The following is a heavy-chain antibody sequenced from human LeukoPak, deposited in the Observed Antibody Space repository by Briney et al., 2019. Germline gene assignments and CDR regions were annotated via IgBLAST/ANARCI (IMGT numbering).Heavy chain of an antibody. J-gene: IGHJ4*02. CDR2: ISGSGDAA. Sequence: GGSLRLSSAPSGFTFSCFAMDWVRQAPGKGLEWVSSISGSGDAAYYADSVKGRFTISIDNSKNILYLQMNSLGAEDSAVYYCAAATRPSTPLLPVDYCGEGTLVTVSS. CDR3: AAATRPSTPLLPVDY. D-gene: IGHD5-12*01. V-gene: IGHV3-23*01. CDR1: GFTFSCFA.